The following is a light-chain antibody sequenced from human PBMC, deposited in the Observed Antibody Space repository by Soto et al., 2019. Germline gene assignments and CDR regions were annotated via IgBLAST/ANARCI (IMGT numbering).Light chain of an antibody. V-gene: IGLV6-57*03. J-gene: IGLJ3*02. Sequence: NFMLTQPHSVSESPGKTVTISCTRSSGSIASNYVQWYQPRPGSAPTTVIYEDNQRPSGVPERFSGSIDNSSNSTSLAISGLKTEDEADYYCQSSDSSKVRVFGGGTKLTVL. CDR3: QSSDSSKVRV. CDR1: SGSIASNY. CDR2: EDN.